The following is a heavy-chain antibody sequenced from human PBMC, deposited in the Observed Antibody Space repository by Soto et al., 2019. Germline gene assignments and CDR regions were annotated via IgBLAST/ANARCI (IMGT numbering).Heavy chain of an antibody. J-gene: IGHJ6*02. Sequence: GGSLRLSCAASGFTFSSYSVHWVRQTPGEALEWVAVVSSDGNTKFYADSVRGRFTISRDNAKNSLYLQMNSLRAEDTAVYYCARDLLFCSGGSCYSYGMDVWGQGTTVTVSS. CDR3: ARDLLFCSGGSCYSYGMDV. CDR1: GFTFSSYS. CDR2: VSSDGNTK. V-gene: IGHV3-30-3*01. D-gene: IGHD2-15*01.